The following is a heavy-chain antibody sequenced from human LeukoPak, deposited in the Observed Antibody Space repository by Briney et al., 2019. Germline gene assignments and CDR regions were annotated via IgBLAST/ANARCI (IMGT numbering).Heavy chain of an antibody. D-gene: IGHD3-22*01. CDR2: INPSGGST. Sequence: GASVKVSCKASGYTFTSYYMHWVRQAPGQGLEWMGIINPSGGSTSYAQKFQGRVTMTRDTSTSTVYMELSSLRSEDTAVYYCARGGYYDSSGYPDAFDIWGQGTMVTVSS. CDR1: GYTFTSYY. J-gene: IGHJ3*02. CDR3: ARGGYYDSSGYPDAFDI. V-gene: IGHV1-46*01.